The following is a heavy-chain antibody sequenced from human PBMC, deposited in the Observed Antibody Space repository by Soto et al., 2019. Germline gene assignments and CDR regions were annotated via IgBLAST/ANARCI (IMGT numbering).Heavy chain of an antibody. CDR1: GFTFSSYA. J-gene: IGHJ6*02. CDR2: ISGSGGST. D-gene: IGHD3-10*01. CDR3: AKPYGSGSSTGGSPIFYYYYYGMDV. V-gene: IGHV3-23*01. Sequence: EVQLLESGGGLVQPGGSLRLSCAASGFTFSSYAMSWVRQAPGKGLEWVSAISGSGGSTYYADSVKGRFTISRDNSKNTLYLQMNSLRAEDTAVYYCAKPYGSGSSTGGSPIFYYYYYGMDVWGQGTTVTVSS.